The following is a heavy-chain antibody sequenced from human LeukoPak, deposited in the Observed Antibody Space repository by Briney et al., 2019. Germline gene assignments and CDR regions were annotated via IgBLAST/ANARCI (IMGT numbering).Heavy chain of an antibody. D-gene: IGHD6-13*01. Sequence: SETLSLTCSVSGGSISSGSYYWSWIRQPAGKGLEWIGRIYTSGSTNYNPSLKSRVTISVDTSKNQFSLKLSSVTAADTAVYYCARDLAAAGFDYWGQGTLVTVSS. CDR2: IYTSGST. CDR1: GGSISSGSYY. J-gene: IGHJ4*02. CDR3: ARDLAAAGFDY. V-gene: IGHV4-61*02.